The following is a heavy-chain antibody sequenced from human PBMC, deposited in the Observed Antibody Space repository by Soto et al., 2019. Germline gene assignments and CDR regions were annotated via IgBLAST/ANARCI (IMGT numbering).Heavy chain of an antibody. CDR2: ISSSSSTI. Sequence: EVQLVESGGGLVQPGGSLRLSCAASGFTFSSYSMNWVRQAPGKGLEWVSYISSSSSTIYYADSVKGRFTISRDNAKNSLYLQMNSLRDEDTAVYYCARDQSVDTAMVEKRTYGMDVWGQGTTVTVSS. J-gene: IGHJ6*02. CDR3: ARDQSVDTAMVEKRTYGMDV. D-gene: IGHD5-18*01. CDR1: GFTFSSYS. V-gene: IGHV3-48*02.